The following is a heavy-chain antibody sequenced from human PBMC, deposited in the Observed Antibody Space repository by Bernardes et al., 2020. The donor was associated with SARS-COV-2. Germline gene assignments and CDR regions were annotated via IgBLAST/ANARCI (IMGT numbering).Heavy chain of an antibody. D-gene: IGHD3-22*01. Sequence: GGSLRLSCAASGFTLSNYWMHWVRQAPGKGLVWVSRIDGAGRNTNYADSVKGRFTISRDNARNTLFLQMNSLGSEDTAVYYCVRNSDSSSFGRFDPWGQGTLVTVSS. V-gene: IGHV3-74*01. CDR3: VRNSDSSSFGRFDP. CDR2: IDGAGRNT. CDR1: GFTLSNYW. J-gene: IGHJ5*02.